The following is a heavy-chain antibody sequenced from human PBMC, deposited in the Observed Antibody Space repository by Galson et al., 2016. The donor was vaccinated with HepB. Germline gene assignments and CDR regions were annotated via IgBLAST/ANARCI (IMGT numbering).Heavy chain of an antibody. V-gene: IGHV3-30*09. Sequence: SLRLSCAASGFTFSSFAMHWVRQAPGKGLEWVAIVSFDGTKKFYVDSVKGRFAISRDNSKNTLYLQMEGLRFEDTAVYYCARLTGFKGYFDWPIDMSFDSGGQGTLVTVSS. CDR1: GFTFSSFA. CDR2: VSFDGTKK. D-gene: IGHD3-9*01. J-gene: IGHJ4*02. CDR3: ARLTGFKGYFDWPIDMSFDS.